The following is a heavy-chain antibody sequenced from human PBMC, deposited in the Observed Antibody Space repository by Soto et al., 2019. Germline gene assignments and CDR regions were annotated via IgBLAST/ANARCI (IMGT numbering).Heavy chain of an antibody. D-gene: IGHD2-2*01. CDR2: INTDGGSS. V-gene: IGHV3-74*03. CDR1: GFTFSGHW. Sequence: EVQLVESGGDLVQPGGSLRLSCAASGFTFSGHWMHWVRQVPGKGLEWVSRINTDGGSSAYAASVKGRFTISRDNAKNTLYLQMNGLRAEDTAVYYCAREAGYCSRTSCYRRAFDTWGQGTTVTVSS. J-gene: IGHJ3*02. CDR3: AREAGYCSRTSCYRRAFDT.